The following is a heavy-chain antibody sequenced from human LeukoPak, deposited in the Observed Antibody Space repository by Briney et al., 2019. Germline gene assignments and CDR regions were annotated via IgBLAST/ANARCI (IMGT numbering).Heavy chain of an antibody. CDR2: IYYSGST. CDR3: ARGSITVVPASDI. CDR1: GGSISTYY. Sequence: PSETLSLTCTVSGGSISTYYWSWIRQPPGEGLEWIACIYYSGSTVYNPSLRSRGTISVDTSKNQFSLKLTSVTAADTAVYYCARGSITVVPASDIWGQGTMVTVSS. V-gene: IGHV4-59*12. D-gene: IGHD4-23*01. J-gene: IGHJ3*02.